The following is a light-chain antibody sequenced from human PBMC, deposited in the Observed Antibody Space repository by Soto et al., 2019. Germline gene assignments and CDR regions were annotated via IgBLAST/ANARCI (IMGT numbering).Light chain of an antibody. Sequence: AIQLTQSPSSLSASVGDRVTITCRASQGISSALAWYQQKPGKAPKLLIYDASSLESGVPSRFSGSGSGTDFTLTISSLQPEDFATYYCQQFNSYSFTFGPGAKVDIK. CDR1: QGISSA. CDR3: QQFNSYSFT. J-gene: IGKJ3*01. CDR2: DAS. V-gene: IGKV1-13*02.